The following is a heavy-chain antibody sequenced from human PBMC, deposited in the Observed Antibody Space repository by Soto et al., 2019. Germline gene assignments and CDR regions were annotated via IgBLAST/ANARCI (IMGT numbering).Heavy chain of an antibody. V-gene: IGHV4-31*03. CDR2: IYYSGTT. CDR1: GGPISRGDYY. D-gene: IGHD2-21*02. J-gene: IGHJ5*02. CDR3: ARLEVTATNWFHP. Sequence: SETLSLTCTVSGGPISRGDYYWSWIRQHPGKGLEWIGNIYYSGTTYYNPSLKSRVTITVDTSKNQFSLNLSSVTAADTAVYYCARLEVTATNWFHPWGQGTLVTVSS.